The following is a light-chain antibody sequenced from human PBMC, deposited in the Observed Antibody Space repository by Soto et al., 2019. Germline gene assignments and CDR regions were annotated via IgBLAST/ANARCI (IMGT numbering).Light chain of an antibody. CDR2: DVS. V-gene: IGLV2-14*03. Sequence: QSALTQPASVSGSPGQSVSISCTGTSSDVGGFDYVSWYQQHPGKVPRLMIYDVSSRPSGVSARFSGSKSGNTASLTISGLQADDEADYYCSSHTSSGTYVFGTATQLTVL. J-gene: IGLJ1*01. CDR3: SSHTSSGTYV. CDR1: SSDVGGFDY.